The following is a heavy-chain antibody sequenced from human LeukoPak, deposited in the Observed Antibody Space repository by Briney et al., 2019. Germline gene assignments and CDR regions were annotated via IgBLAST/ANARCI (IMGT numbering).Heavy chain of an antibody. CDR2: INHSGST. V-gene: IGHV4-34*01. D-gene: IGHD1-26*01. Sequence: SETLSLTGAVYGGSFSGYYWSWIRQPPGKGLEWMGEINHSGSTNYNPSLKSRLTISVDTSKSQFSLKLSSVTAADTAVYYCARGWELLEKYYFDYWGQGTLVTVSS. CDR3: ARGWELLEKYYFDY. J-gene: IGHJ4*02. CDR1: GGSFSGYY.